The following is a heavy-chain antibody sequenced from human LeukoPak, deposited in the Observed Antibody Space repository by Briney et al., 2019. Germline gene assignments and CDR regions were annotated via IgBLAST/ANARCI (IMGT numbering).Heavy chain of an antibody. J-gene: IGHJ5*02. D-gene: IGHD3-10*01. CDR3: AKALTYAGRDWFDP. V-gene: IGHV3-23*01. CDR2: ISGSGGST. Sequence: GGSLRLSCAASGFTFSSYSMNWVRQAPGKGLEWVSAISGSGGSTYYADSVKGRFTISRDNSKNTLYLQMNSLRAEDTAVYYCAKALTYAGRDWFDPWGQGTLVTVSS. CDR1: GFTFSSYS.